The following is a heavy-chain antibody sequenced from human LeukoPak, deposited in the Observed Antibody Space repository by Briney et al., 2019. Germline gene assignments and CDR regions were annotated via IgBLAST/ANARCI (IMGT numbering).Heavy chain of an antibody. D-gene: IGHD2-21*02. CDR3: ARYGLTAALDF. V-gene: IGHV3-7*01. CDR2: IKPDGSEK. J-gene: IGHJ4*02. CDR1: GFTFSSSL. Sequence: GGSLRLSCAASGFTFSSSLMSWVRQAPGKGLEWVANIKPDGSEKFHVDSVKGRFTISIDNSKSSLSLQMNSLRAEDTAVYYCARYGLTAALDFWGQGTLVTVSS.